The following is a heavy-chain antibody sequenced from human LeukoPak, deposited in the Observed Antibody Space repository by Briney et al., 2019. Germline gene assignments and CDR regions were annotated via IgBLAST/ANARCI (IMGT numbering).Heavy chain of an antibody. CDR3: AKTTDRYYDFWSGYRGYYGMDV. V-gene: IGHV3-23*01. CDR2: ISGGGGST. D-gene: IGHD3-3*01. Sequence: PGGSLRLSCAASGFTFSSYAMSWVRQAPGKGLEWVSAISGGGGSTYYADSVKGRFTISRDNSKNTLYLQMNSLRAEDTAVYYCAKTTDRYYDFWSGYRGYYGMDVWGQGTTVTVSS. J-gene: IGHJ6*02. CDR1: GFTFSSYA.